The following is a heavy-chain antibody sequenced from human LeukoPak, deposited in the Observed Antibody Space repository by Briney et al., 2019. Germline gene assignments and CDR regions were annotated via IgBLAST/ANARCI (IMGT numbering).Heavy chain of an antibody. CDR3: ATGAAETFDVLTGYLAVFDY. CDR2: ISAQHGQT. J-gene: IGHJ4*02. Sequence: ASVKVSCKTSGYSENFYGITWVRQVAGQGLEWMGWISAQHGQTEYAPNSQDRVTMTEDTSTDTAYLELTSLRSEDTAVYYCATGAAETFDVLTGYLAVFDYWGQGNLVTVSS. V-gene: IGHV1-18*01. D-gene: IGHD3-9*01. CDR1: GYSENFYG.